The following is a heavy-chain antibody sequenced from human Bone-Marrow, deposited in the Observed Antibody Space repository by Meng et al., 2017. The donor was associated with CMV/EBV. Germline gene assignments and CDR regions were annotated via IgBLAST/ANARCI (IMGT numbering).Heavy chain of an antibody. J-gene: IGHJ6*02. CDR2: ISSSGSTI. CDR3: AREAKPYYYYGMDV. Sequence: GESLKISCAASGFTFSDYYMSWIRQAPGKGLEWVSYISSSGSTIYYADSVKGRFTISRDNSKNTLYLQMNSLRAEDTAVYYCAREAKPYYYYGMDVWGQGTTVTVSS. CDR1: GFTFSDYY. V-gene: IGHV3-11*04.